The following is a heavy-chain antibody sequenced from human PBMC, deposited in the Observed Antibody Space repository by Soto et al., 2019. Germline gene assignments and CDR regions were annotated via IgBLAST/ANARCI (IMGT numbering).Heavy chain of an antibody. CDR1: GGSISSGGYY. Sequence: SETLSLTCTVSGGSISSGGYYWSWIRQHPGKGLEWIGYIYYSGSTYYNPSLKSRVTISVDTSKNQFSLKLSSVTAADTAVYYCARLIRGAFTARYYYYGMDVWGQGTTVTVSS. CDR3: ARLIRGAFTARYYYYGMDV. V-gene: IGHV4-31*03. CDR2: IYYSGST. D-gene: IGHD3-16*01. J-gene: IGHJ6*02.